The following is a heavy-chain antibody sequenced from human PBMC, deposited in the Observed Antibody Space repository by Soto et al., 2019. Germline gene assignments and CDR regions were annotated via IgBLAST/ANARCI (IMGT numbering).Heavy chain of an antibody. CDR3: AREMQRFLEWSLPPGGMDV. Sequence: GASVKVSCKASGGTFSSYAISWVRQAPGQGLEWMGGIIPIFGTANYAQKFQGRVTITADESTSTAYMELSSLRSEDTAVYYCAREMQRFLEWSLPPGGMDVWGQGTMVTVSS. D-gene: IGHD3-3*01. CDR2: IIPIFGTA. CDR1: GGTFSSYA. V-gene: IGHV1-69*13. J-gene: IGHJ6*02.